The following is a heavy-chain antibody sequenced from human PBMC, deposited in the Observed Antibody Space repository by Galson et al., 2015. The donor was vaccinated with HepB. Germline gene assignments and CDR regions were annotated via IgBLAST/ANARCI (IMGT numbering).Heavy chain of an antibody. CDR2: IWYDGTNK. V-gene: IGHV3-33*01. CDR3: ARGGTEDSSGYYPYYYYGMDV. J-gene: IGHJ6*04. Sequence: SLRLSCAASGFTFSSFGIHWVRQAPGKGLEWVAVIWYDGTNKYYADSVKGRFTISRDNSENTLYLQMNSLRAEDTAVYYCARGGTEDSSGYYPYYYYGMDVWGKGTTVTVSS. CDR1: GFTFSSFG. D-gene: IGHD3-22*01.